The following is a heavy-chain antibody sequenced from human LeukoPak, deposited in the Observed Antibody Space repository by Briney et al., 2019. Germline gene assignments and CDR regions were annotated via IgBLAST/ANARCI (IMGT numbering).Heavy chain of an antibody. V-gene: IGHV3-23*01. CDR2: IGGSDGST. CDR3: ARVGCTNGVCYTNYYGMDV. Sequence: GGSLRLSCVASGFTFRTHAMSWVRLAPGKGLEWVSAIGGSDGSTYYADSVKGRFTISRDNSKNTLYLQMNSLRAEDTAVYYCARVGCTNGVCYTNYYGMDVWGQGTTVTVSS. D-gene: IGHD2-8*01. J-gene: IGHJ6*02. CDR1: GFTFRTHA.